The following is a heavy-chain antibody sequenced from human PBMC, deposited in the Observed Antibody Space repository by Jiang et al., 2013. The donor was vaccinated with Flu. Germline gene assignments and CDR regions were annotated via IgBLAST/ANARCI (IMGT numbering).Heavy chain of an antibody. D-gene: IGHD2-2*01. CDR3: ARHYCSSTSCYESKYYYYYGMDV. V-gene: IGHV5-51*01. CDR2: IYPGDSDT. J-gene: IGHJ6*02. Sequence: GAEVKKPGESLKIACKGSGYSFTSYWIGWVRQMPGKGLEWMGIIYPGDSDTRYSPSFQGQVTISADKSISTAYLQWSSLKASDTAMYYCARHYCSSTSCYESKYYYYYGMDVWGQGTTVTVSS. CDR1: GYSFTSYW.